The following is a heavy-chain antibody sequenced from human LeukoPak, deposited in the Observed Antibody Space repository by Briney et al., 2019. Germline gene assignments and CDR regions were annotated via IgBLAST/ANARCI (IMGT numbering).Heavy chain of an antibody. CDR2: INSDGGGA. V-gene: IGHV3-74*01. Sequence: GGSLRLSCAASGITFGNNWMHWVREGPGKGLVWISRINSDGGGAIYADSVKGRFTVSRDNAKNTLYLQMNSLRAEDTAVYYCARDVPHNWFDTWGQGTLVTVSS. CDR3: ARDVPHNWFDT. J-gene: IGHJ5*02. CDR1: GITFGNNW.